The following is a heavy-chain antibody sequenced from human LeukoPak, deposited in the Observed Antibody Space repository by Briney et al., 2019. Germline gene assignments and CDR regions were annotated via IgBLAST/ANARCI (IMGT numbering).Heavy chain of an antibody. CDR1: GGSFSGYY. J-gene: IGHJ4*02. Sequence: ETLSLTCAVYGGSFSGYYWSWIRQPPGKGLEWVGRIRSKTDGGTADYAAPVKGRFTVSRDDSKNTLYLQMNSLKTEDTAVYYCTTDHFSWGQGTLVTVSS. V-gene: IGHV3-15*01. CDR3: TTDHFS. CDR2: IRSKTDGGTA. D-gene: IGHD2/OR15-2a*01.